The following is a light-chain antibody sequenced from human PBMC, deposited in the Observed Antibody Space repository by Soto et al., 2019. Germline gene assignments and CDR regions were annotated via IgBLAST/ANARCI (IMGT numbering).Light chain of an antibody. Sequence: QPVLTQPPSASGTPGQRVTISCSGTSSNIGSKTVNWYQQLPGTAPKLLIYTNSQRPSGVPDRFSGSKSGTSASLAISGLQSEDEADYYCAAWDDSLKGWVFGGGTQLTVL. CDR3: AAWDDSLKGWV. J-gene: IGLJ3*02. V-gene: IGLV1-44*01. CDR2: TNS. CDR1: SSNIGSKT.